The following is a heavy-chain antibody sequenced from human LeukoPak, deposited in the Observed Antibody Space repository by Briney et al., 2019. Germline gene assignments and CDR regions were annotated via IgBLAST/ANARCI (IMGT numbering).Heavy chain of an antibody. Sequence: GGSLRLSCAGSGFTFSSYGMSWVRQAPGKELEWVSAISDTGATTYDADSVKGRFTISRDNSRSTLYLQMNSLRAEDTALYYCAKDTSIGRYCTNGVCSPFDYWGQGTLVTVSS. CDR1: GFTFSSYG. V-gene: IGHV3-23*01. J-gene: IGHJ4*02. D-gene: IGHD2-8*01. CDR3: AKDTSIGRYCTNGVCSPFDY. CDR2: ISDTGATT.